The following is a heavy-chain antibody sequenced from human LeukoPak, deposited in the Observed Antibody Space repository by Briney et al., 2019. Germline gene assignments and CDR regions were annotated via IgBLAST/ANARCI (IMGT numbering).Heavy chain of an antibody. J-gene: IGHJ5*02. D-gene: IGHD2-15*01. CDR3: ARDFQGGPNDP. Sequence: SETLSLTCTVSGGSISSGDYYWSWIRQPPGQGLEWIGYTSLSGGTYYNPPLKSRASISLDTSRNQFSLKLTSVSAADTAVYYCARDFQGGPNDPWGQGTLVTVSS. V-gene: IGHV4-30-4*01. CDR2: TSLSGGT. CDR1: GGSISSGDYY.